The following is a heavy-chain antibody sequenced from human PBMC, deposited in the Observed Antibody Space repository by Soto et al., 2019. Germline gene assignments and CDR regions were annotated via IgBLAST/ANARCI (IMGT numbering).Heavy chain of an antibody. V-gene: IGHV4-39*01. Sequence: AETLPHTCTVSGSSVSSSIYYWGWVRQPPGKGLEWIGSVYYSGSTYYNPSLESRVTISVDKSKNQFSLKLSSVTAADTAVYYCARGMSLEKRLWLVRHWFDPWGQGTLVTVSS. J-gene: IGHJ5*02. CDR2: VYYSGST. CDR3: ARGMSLEKRLWLVRHWFDP. CDR1: GSSVSSSIYY. D-gene: IGHD6-19*01.